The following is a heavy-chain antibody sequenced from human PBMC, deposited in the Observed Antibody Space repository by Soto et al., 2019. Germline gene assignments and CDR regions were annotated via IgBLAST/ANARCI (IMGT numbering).Heavy chain of an antibody. J-gene: IGHJ6*02. V-gene: IGHV3-53*02. D-gene: IGHD2-21*01. CDR1: GFSISSNY. CDR2: TFRGGNT. CDR3: ARKPPSAIQGWAFGMDV. Sequence: ELQLVETGGGLIQTGGPLRLSCAASGFSISSNYIAWVRQPPGKGLEWVSTTFRGGNTEYAASVKGRCSISRDNYKNTLYLQMDNLRVEDTAVYYCARKPPSAIQGWAFGMDVWGQGTTVSVSS.